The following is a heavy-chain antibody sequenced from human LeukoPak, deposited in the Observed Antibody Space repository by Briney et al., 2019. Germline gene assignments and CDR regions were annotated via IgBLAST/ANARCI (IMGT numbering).Heavy chain of an antibody. D-gene: IGHD4-17*01. Sequence: GGSLRLSCAASGFTFGTYWMHWVRQAPGKGLVWVARIKGDGSSTIYADSVKGRFTISRDNSKNTLYLQTSSLRAEDTAVYYCARASTTVPNLLDHWGRGTLVTVSS. CDR1: GFTFGTYW. J-gene: IGHJ4*02. V-gene: IGHV3-74*01. CDR3: ARASTTVPNLLDH. CDR2: IKGDGSST.